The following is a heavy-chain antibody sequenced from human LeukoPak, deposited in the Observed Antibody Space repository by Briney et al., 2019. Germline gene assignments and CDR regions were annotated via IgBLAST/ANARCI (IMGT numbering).Heavy chain of an antibody. V-gene: IGHV3-23*01. D-gene: IGHD6-25*01. CDR2: ISGGSDYT. CDR1: DFSFSTDA. CDR3: VGGFTTSAQY. J-gene: IGHJ4*02. Sequence: GGSLRLSCAASDFSFSTDAMSRVRQAPGKGLEWVSTISGGSDYTYYADSVKGRFTISRDNSKNTVYVQMDSLRAEDTAVYYCVGGFTTSAQYWGQGTLVTVSS.